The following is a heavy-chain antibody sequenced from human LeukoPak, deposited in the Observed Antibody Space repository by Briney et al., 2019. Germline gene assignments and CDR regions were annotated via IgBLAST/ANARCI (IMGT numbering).Heavy chain of an antibody. V-gene: IGHV3-23*01. CDR1: GFTFSSYA. CDR2: ISGSGGST. J-gene: IGHJ4*02. D-gene: IGHD4-17*01. Sequence: PGGSLRLSCAASGFTFSSYAMSWVRQAPGKGLEWVSAISGSGGSTYYADSVKGRFTISRDNSKNTLYLQMNSLRAEDTAVYCCAKALGYDDYGDYGPTFDYWGQGTLVTVS. CDR3: AKALGYDDYGDYGPTFDY.